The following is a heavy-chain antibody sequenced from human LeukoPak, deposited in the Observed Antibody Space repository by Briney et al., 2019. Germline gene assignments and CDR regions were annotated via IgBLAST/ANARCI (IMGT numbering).Heavy chain of an antibody. CDR3: AKDLVEYDSSGYYSY. CDR2: ISGSGGST. CDR1: GFTFSSYA. Sequence: GGSLRLSCAASGFTFSSYAMGWVRQAPGMGLEWVSAISGSGGSTYYADSVKGRFTISRDNSKNTLYLQMNSLRAEDTAVYYCAKDLVEYDSSGYYSYWGQGTLVTVSS. D-gene: IGHD3-22*01. J-gene: IGHJ4*02. V-gene: IGHV3-23*01.